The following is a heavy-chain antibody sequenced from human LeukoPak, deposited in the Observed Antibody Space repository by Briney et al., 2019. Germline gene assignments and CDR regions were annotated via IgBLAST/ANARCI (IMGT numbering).Heavy chain of an antibody. J-gene: IGHJ4*02. CDR2: INYSGST. Sequence: SETLSVTCTVSSRSISRTGHYWRWIRQPPGKGLEWIASINYSGSTYYNPSLKSRVTISVDTSKNQFSLKLRSVTAADTAVFYCVRYVVYGSGISYFDYWGQGTLVTVSS. V-gene: IGHV4-39*01. CDR1: SRSISRTGHY. D-gene: IGHD3-10*01. CDR3: VRYVVYGSGISYFDY.